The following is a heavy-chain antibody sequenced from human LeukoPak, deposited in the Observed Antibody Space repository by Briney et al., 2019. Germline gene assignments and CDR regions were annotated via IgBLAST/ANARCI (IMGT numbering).Heavy chain of an antibody. CDR1: GFTLNTYG. J-gene: IGHJ4*02. CDR2: ISSSRSYI. D-gene: IGHD5-24*01. Sequence: GGSLRLSCAASGFTLNTYGMNWVRQAPGKGLEGVSFISSSRSYIYYADSVKGRFTIARDNAKKLVHLQMNSLRAEDTAVYYCARERDGYNYADFWGQGTLVTVSS. CDR3: ARERDGYNYADF. V-gene: IGHV3-21*04.